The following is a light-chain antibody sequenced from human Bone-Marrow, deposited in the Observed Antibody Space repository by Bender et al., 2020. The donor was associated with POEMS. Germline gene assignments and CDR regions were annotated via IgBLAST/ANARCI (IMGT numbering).Light chain of an antibody. J-gene: IGLJ2*01. CDR3: SSYAGFNNLVV. CDR1: NTDLGPHSV. CDR2: EDT. V-gene: IGLV2-23*01. Sequence: QSALTQPASVSESPGQSITVSCTGDNTDLGPHSVVSWYQQHPGRVPKVMIYEDTKRPSGVSDRFSASRSGRTASLTISGLQAEDEAHYYCSSYAGFNNLVVFGGGTKLTVL.